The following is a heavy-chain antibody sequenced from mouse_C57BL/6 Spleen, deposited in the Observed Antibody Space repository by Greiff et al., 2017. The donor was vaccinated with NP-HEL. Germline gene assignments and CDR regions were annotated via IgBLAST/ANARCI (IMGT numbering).Heavy chain of an antibody. CDR2: IYPGSGST. Sequence: QVQLQQPGAELVKPGASVKMSCKASGYTFTSYWITWVKQRPGQGLEWIGDIYPGSGSTNYNEKFTSKATLTVDTSSSTAYMQLSSLTSEDSAVYYCARRAYIYYDYDGAMDYWGQGTSVTVSS. J-gene: IGHJ4*01. V-gene: IGHV1-55*01. D-gene: IGHD2-4*01. CDR3: ARRAYIYYDYDGAMDY. CDR1: GYTFTSYW.